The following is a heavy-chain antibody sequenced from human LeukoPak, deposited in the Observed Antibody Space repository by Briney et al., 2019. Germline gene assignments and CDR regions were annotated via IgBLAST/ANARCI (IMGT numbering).Heavy chain of an antibody. Sequence: GASVKVSCKASGGTFSSYAISWVRQAPGQGIEWMGGIIPIFGTANYAQKFQGRVTITADESTSTAYMELSSLRSEDTAVYYCASDSLVPAGAYFDYWGQGTLVTVSS. V-gene: IGHV1-69*13. CDR3: ASDSLVPAGAYFDY. CDR1: GGTFSSYA. J-gene: IGHJ4*02. CDR2: IIPIFGTA. D-gene: IGHD2-2*01.